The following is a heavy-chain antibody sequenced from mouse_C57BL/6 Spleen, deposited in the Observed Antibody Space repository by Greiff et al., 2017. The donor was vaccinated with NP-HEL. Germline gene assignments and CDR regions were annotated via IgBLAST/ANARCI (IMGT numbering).Heavy chain of an antibody. J-gene: IGHJ1*03. Sequence: EVQVVESGGGLVKPGGSLKLSCAASGFTFSDYGMHWVRQAPEKGLEWVAYISSGSSTIYYADTVKGRFTISRDNAKNTLFLQMTSLRSEDTAMYYCARHYYGSSPWYFDVWGTGTTVTVSS. V-gene: IGHV5-17*01. CDR3: ARHYYGSSPWYFDV. CDR1: GFTFSDYG. CDR2: ISSGSSTI. D-gene: IGHD1-1*01.